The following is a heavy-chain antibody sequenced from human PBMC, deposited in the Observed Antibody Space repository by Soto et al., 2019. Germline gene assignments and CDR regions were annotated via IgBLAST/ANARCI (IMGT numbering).Heavy chain of an antibody. CDR1: GYSFTRYW. V-gene: IGHV5-51*01. D-gene: IGHD5-18*01. CDR3: ARHDTAMVHRFEY. J-gene: IGHJ4*02. CDR2: IYPGDSGT. Sequence: GESLKISCKGSGYSFTRYWIGWVRQMPGKGLEWMGIIYPGDSGTRYSPSFQGQVTISADKSISTAYLQWSSLKASDTAMYYCARHDTAMVHRFEYWGQGTLVTVSS.